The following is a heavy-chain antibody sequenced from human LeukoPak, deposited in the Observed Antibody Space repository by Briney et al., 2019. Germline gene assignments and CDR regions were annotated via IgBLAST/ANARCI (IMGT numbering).Heavy chain of an antibody. D-gene: IGHD6-13*01. J-gene: IGHJ6*03. CDR2: IYYSGST. CDR3: ASGYSSSWPYYYYMDV. V-gene: IGHV4-59*01. Sequence: SETLSLTWTVSGGSISGYYWSWIRQPPGKGLEWIGYIYYSGSTNYKSSLKSRVTISVDTSKNQFLLKLSSVTAADTAVYYCASGYSSSWPYYYYMDVWGKGTTVTVSS. CDR1: GGSISGYY.